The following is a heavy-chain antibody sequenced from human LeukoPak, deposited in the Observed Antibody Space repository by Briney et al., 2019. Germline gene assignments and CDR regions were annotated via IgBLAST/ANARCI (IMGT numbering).Heavy chain of an antibody. J-gene: IGHJ5*02. D-gene: IGHD2-2*01. CDR3: ARQGYCSSTSCSRPNWFDP. Sequence: PSETPSLTCAVYGGSFSGYYWSWIRQPPGKGLEWIGEINHSGSTNYNPSLKSRVTISVDTSKNQFSLKLSSVTAADTAVYYCARQGYCSSTSCSRPNWFDPWGQGTLVTVSS. CDR1: GGSFSGYY. CDR2: INHSGST. V-gene: IGHV4-34*01.